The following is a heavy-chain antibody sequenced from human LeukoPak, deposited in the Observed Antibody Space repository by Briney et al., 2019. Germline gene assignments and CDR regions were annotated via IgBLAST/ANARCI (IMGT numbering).Heavy chain of an antibody. CDR3: ARDAGYGYDRFDY. V-gene: IGHV3-21*01. D-gene: IGHD5-18*01. J-gene: IGHJ4*02. CDR2: ISSSSSYI. CDR1: GFTFSSYS. Sequence: GGSLRLSCAASGFTFSSYSMNWVRQAPGKGLEWVSSISSSSSYIYYADSVKGRFTISRDNAKNSLYLQMNSLRAEDTAVYYCARDAGYGYDRFDYWGQGTQVTVSS.